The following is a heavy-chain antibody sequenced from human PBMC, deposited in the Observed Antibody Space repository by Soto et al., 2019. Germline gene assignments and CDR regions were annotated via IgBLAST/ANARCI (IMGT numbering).Heavy chain of an antibody. CDR2: IYYSGST. CDR1: GGSISSYY. J-gene: IGHJ4*02. V-gene: IGHV4-59*01. D-gene: IGHD3-22*01. CDR3: ARWGLDYYDSSGYRDY. Sequence: SETLSLTCTVSGGSISSYYWSWIRQPPGKGLEWIGYIYYSGSTNYNPSLKSRVTISVDTSKNQFSLKLSSVTAADTAVYYCARWGLDYYDSSGYRDYWGQGTLVTVS.